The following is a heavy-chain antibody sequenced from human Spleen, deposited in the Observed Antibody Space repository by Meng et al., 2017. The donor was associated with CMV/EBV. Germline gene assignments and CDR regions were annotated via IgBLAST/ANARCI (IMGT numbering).Heavy chain of an antibody. Sequence: GSLRLSCTVSGDSVSSGSYYWSWIRQPPGKGLEWIGFIHYSGNTNYNPSLKSRVTISVDTSKNQFSLKLTSVTTADTAVYYCARVDCTTTNRYDDRGFFDLWGRGTLVTVSS. CDR2: IHYSGNT. CDR3: ARVDCTTTNRYDDRGFFDL. D-gene: IGHD2-2*01. V-gene: IGHV4-61*01. CDR1: GDSVSSGSYY. J-gene: IGHJ2*01.